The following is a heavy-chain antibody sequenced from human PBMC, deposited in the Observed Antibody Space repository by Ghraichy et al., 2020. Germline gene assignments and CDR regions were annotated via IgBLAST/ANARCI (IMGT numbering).Heavy chain of an antibody. V-gene: IGHV4-34*01. CDR2: INHSGST. CDR3: ARGGVSPVYYYYGMDV. CDR1: GGSFSGYY. J-gene: IGHJ6*02. Sequence: SETLSLTCAVYGGSFSGYYWSWIRQPPGKGLEWIGEINHSGSTNYNPSLKSRVTISVDTSKNQFSLKLSSVTAADTAVYYCARGGVSPVYYYYGMDVWGQGTTVTVSS.